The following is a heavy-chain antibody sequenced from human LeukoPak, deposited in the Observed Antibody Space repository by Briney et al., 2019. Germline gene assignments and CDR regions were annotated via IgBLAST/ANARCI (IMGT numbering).Heavy chain of an antibody. CDR1: GYTFTAYY. Sequence: ASVKVSCKASGYTFTAYYIHWVRQAPGQGLEWMGWVNPSSGGANYAQKFQGRVTMTRDTSISTAYMELSRLISDDTAVYYCARVRRLIRTGDDFDYWGQGTLVTVSS. J-gene: IGHJ4*02. CDR2: VNPSSGGA. D-gene: IGHD7-27*01. V-gene: IGHV1-2*02. CDR3: ARVRRLIRTGDDFDY.